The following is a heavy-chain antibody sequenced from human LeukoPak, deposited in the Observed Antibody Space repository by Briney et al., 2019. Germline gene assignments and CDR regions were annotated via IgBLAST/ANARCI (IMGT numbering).Heavy chain of an antibody. Sequence: GGSLRLSCAASGFTFSSYSMNWVRQAPGKGLEWVSSISSSSSYIYYADSVKGRFTTSRDNAKNSLYLQMNSLRAEDTAVYYCARDRGYSSSWSYYFDYWGQGTLVTVSS. CDR2: ISSSSSYI. D-gene: IGHD6-13*01. J-gene: IGHJ4*02. CDR1: GFTFSSYS. CDR3: ARDRGYSSSWSYYFDY. V-gene: IGHV3-21*01.